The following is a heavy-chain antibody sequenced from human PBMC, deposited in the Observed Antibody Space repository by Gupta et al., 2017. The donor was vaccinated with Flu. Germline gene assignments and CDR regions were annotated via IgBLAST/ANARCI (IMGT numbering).Heavy chain of an antibody. CDR1: GFTFKDYA. J-gene: IGHJ3*02. CDR2: ISWNSGYI. V-gene: IGHV3-9*01. Sequence: EVQLVESGGGLVQPGRSLRISCAASGFTFKDYAMHWVRQAPGKGLEWVSGISWNSGYIGYADSVKGRFTISRDSAKNSLYLQMNNLRVEDTALYYCAKNIDPVYPDGFDIWGPGTMVTVSS. D-gene: IGHD5/OR15-5a*01. CDR3: AKNIDPVYPDGFDI.